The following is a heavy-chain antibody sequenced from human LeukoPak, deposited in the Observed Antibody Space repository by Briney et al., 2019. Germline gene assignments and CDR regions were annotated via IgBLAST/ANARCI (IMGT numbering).Heavy chain of an antibody. CDR1: GGSFSGYY. Sequence: SETLSLTCAVYGGSFSGYYWSWIRQPPGKGLEWIGEINHSGSTNYNPSLKSRVTISVDTSNNQFSLKLSSVTAADTAVYYCATPGKLGHPDAFDIWGQGTMVPVSS. CDR3: ATPGKLGHPDAFDI. D-gene: IGHD6-6*01. CDR2: INHSGST. V-gene: IGHV4-34*01. J-gene: IGHJ3*02.